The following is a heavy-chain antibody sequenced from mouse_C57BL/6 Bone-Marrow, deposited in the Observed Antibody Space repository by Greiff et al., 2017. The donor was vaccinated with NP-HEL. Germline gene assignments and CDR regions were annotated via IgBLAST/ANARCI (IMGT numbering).Heavy chain of an antibody. CDR2: ISSGGSYT. J-gene: IGHJ3*01. V-gene: IGHV5-6*02. CDR1: GFTFSSYG. Sequence: EVNVVESGGDLVKPGGSLKLSCAASGFTFSSYGMSWVRQTPDKRLEWVATISSGGSYTYYPDSVKGRFTISGDNAKNTLYLQMSSLKSEDTAMYYCARRGTAQAPFAYWGQGTLVTVSA. CDR3: ARRGTAQAPFAY. D-gene: IGHD3-2*02.